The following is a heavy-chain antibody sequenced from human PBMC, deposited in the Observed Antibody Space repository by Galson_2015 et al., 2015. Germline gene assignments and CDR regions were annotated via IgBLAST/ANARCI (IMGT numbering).Heavy chain of an antibody. CDR2: INPSSSKI. J-gene: IGHJ5*02. D-gene: IGHD3-10*01. Sequence: SQRLSCAASGFTFNSYSMSWVRQAPGKGLEWVSYINPSSSKIYYADSVKGRFTISRDNAKNSLYLQMNSLRDEDTAVYYTMVRGVPWGQGTLVTVSS. CDR3: MVRGVP. CDR1: GFTFNSYS. V-gene: IGHV3-48*02.